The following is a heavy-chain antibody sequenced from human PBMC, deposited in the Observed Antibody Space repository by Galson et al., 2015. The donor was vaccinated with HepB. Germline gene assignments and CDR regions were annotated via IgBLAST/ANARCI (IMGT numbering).Heavy chain of an antibody. Sequence: SVKVSCKASGGTFSRYAISWVRQAPGQGLEWMGGIIPIFGTANYAQKVQDRVTISADKPTSTAYMELSSLRSEDTAVYYCARDSRGLHRGRSWCLFDCWGQGALVTVSS. CDR1: GGTFSRYA. CDR2: IIPIFGTA. D-gene: IGHD6-13*01. V-gene: IGHV1-69*06. CDR3: ARDSRGLHRGRSWCLFDC. J-gene: IGHJ4*02.